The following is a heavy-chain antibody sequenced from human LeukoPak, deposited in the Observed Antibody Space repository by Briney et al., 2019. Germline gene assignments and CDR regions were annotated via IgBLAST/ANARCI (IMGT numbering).Heavy chain of an antibody. CDR1: GFTFSSYA. CDR2: ISGSGGST. D-gene: IGHD3-9*01. Sequence: GRSLRLSCAASGFTFSSYAMSWVRQAPGKGLEWVSAISGSGGSTYYADSVKGRFTISRDNSKNTLYLQMNSLRAEDTAVYYCAKDRHILTGYSGWGQGTLVTVSP. CDR3: AKDRHILTGYSG. J-gene: IGHJ4*02. V-gene: IGHV3-23*01.